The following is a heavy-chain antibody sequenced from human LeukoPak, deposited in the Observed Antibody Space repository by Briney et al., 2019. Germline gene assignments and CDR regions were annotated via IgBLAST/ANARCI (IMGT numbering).Heavy chain of an antibody. CDR3: ARGSDYDFWSGYYTGMDGYFDY. Sequence: ASVKVSCKASGYTFTSYYMHWVRQAPGQGLKWMGIINPSGGSTSYAQKFQGRVTMTRDMSTSTVYMELSSLRSEDTAVYYCARGSDYDFWSGYYTGMDGYFDYCGQGTLVTVSS. D-gene: IGHD3-3*01. J-gene: IGHJ4*02. V-gene: IGHV1-46*01. CDR1: GYTFTSYY. CDR2: INPSGGST.